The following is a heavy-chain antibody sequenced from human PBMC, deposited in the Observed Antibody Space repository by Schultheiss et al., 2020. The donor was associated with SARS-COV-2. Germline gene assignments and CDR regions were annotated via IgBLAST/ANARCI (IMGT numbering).Heavy chain of an antibody. CDR1: GFTFSSYA. V-gene: IGHV3-23*03. J-gene: IGHJ4*02. CDR3: VRDSTRYCTSTNCYAELFDY. D-gene: IGHD2-2*01. CDR2: IYSGGNT. Sequence: GGSLRLSCAASGFTFSSYAMSWVRQAPGKGLEWVSVIYSGGNTFYADSVKGRFIMTRDNSKNTLYLQINSLRADDTAVYYCVRDSTRYCTSTNCYAELFDYWGQGTLVTVSS.